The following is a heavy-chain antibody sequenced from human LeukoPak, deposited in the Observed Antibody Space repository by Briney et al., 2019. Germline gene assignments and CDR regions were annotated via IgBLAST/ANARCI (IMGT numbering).Heavy chain of an antibody. CDR3: ARSTVEYSSSWYGSWFDP. CDR2: FFYTGRN. J-gene: IGHJ5*02. V-gene: IGHV4-39*07. CDR1: GGSINSGSYY. Sequence: PSETLSLTCTVSGGSINSGSYYWGWVRQPPGKGLEWIGSFFYTGRNYHYNPSLRSRVSFSIDTSKNQFSLKLSSVTAADTAVYYCARSTVEYSSSWYGSWFDPWGQGTLVTVSS. D-gene: IGHD6-13*01.